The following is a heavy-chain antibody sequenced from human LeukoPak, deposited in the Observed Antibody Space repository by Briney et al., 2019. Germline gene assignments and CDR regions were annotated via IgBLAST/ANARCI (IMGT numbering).Heavy chain of an antibody. Sequence: PGGSLRLSCAASGFTFSSYAMHWVRQAPGKGLEWVAVISYDGSNKYYADSVKGRFTISRDNAKNTLYLQMNSLRAEDTAVYYCARAYGGGWDYWGQGTLVTVSS. CDR2: ISYDGSNK. J-gene: IGHJ4*02. D-gene: IGHD4-23*01. CDR1: GFTFSSYA. V-gene: IGHV3-30*04. CDR3: ARAYGGGWDY.